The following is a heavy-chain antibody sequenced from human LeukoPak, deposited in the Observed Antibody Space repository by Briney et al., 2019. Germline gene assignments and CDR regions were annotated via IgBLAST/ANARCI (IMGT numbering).Heavy chain of an antibody. V-gene: IGHV3-48*04. D-gene: IGHD2-2*01. CDR1: GFTFSTYS. CDR2: ISSSSSTI. CDR3: ARTDLGYCRTTSCYGVDY. J-gene: IGHJ4*02. Sequence: GGSLRLSCAASGFTFSTYSMNWVRQAPGKGLEWVSYISSSSSTIYYADSVKGRFTISRDNAQNSLYLQMNSLRAEDTAVYYCARTDLGYCRTTSCYGVDYWGQGTLVTVSS.